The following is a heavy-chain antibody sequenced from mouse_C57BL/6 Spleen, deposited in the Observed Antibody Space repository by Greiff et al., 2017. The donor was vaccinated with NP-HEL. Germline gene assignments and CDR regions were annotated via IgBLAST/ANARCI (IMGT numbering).Heavy chain of an antibody. CDR1: GYSITSGYY. D-gene: IGHD3-1*01. J-gene: IGHJ4*01. Sequence: EVQLQQSGPGLVKPSQSLSLTCSVTGYSITSGYYWNWIRQFPGNKLEWMGYISYDGSNNYNPSLKNRISITRDTSKNQFFLKLNSVTTEDTATYYCARVGVGGAMDYWGQGTSVTVSS. V-gene: IGHV3-6*01. CDR3: ARVGVGGAMDY. CDR2: ISYDGSN.